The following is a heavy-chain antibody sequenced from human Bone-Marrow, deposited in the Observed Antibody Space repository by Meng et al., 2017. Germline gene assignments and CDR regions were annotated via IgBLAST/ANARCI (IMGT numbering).Heavy chain of an antibody. CDR1: GFTFSSYA. CDR2: ISSSSSYI. Sequence: GESLKISCAASGFTFSSYAMSWVRQAPGKGLEWVSSISSSSSYIYYADSVKGRFTISRDNAKNSLYLQMNSLRAEDTAVYYCARGRGSGSYYNEGGWGVGLGETDYWGQGTLVTVSS. V-gene: IGHV3-21*01. J-gene: IGHJ4*02. CDR3: ARGRGSGSYYNEGGWGVGLGETDY. D-gene: IGHD3-10*01.